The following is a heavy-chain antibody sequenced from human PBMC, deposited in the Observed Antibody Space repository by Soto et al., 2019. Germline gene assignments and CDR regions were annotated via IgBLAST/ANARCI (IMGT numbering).Heavy chain of an antibody. J-gene: IGHJ5*02. D-gene: IGHD6-13*01. CDR2: ISHDGVNK. V-gene: IGHV3-30-3*01. CDR1: GSTFPNYP. CDR3: VRGGYSSSWERLDP. Sequence: VQLVDSGGGVIHPGKSLRLSCAASGSTFPNYPMHWVRQTPDNGLEWVAVISHDGVNKNSADTVKGRFTISRDNSRNTLYLQMDGLRVEDTAMYYCVRGGYSSSWERLDPWGQGTLVTVST.